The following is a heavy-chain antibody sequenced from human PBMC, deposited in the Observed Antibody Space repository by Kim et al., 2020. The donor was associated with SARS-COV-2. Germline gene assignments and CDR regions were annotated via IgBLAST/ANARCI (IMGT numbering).Heavy chain of an antibody. CDR2: VYYTGST. CDR1: GGSISSTTSY. D-gene: IGHD3-9*01. CDR3: ARVFEGSTFDY. Sequence: SETLSLTCTVSGGSISSTTSYWAWIRQPPGKGLEWIGHVYYTGSTYYNPSLSSRVTMSVDTSNNHFSLQLSSVTAAATATYHCARVFEGSTFDYWGQGA. J-gene: IGHJ4*02. V-gene: IGHV4-39*07.